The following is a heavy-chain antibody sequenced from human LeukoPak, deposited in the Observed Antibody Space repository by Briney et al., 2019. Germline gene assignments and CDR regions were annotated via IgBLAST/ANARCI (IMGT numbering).Heavy chain of an antibody. CDR3: ARGSYDSSGYWQRGQYYYYYYMDV. V-gene: IGHV4-34*01. J-gene: IGHJ6*03. CDR1: GGSFSGYY. Sequence: SETLSLTCAVYGGSFSGYYWSWIRQPPGKGLEWIGEINHSGSTKYNPSLKSRVTISVDTPKNQFSLKLSSVTAADTAVYYCARGSYDSSGYWQRGQYYYYYYMDVWGKGTTVTVSS. CDR2: INHSGST. D-gene: IGHD3-22*01.